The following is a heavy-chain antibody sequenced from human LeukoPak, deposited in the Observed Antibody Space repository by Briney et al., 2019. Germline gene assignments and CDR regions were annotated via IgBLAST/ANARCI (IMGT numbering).Heavy chain of an antibody. CDR2: ISAYNGDT. J-gene: IGHJ3*01. CDR1: GYTFSNYD. V-gene: IGHV1-18*01. D-gene: IGHD2-21*01. Sequence: AASVKVSCKTSGYTFSNYDIYWVRQAPGQGLECMGWISAYNGDTRYAQILQGRFTVTTDTSTSTAYMELRSLTYDDTAVYYCARAGYCGDAGCRGGSAFDVWGQGTMVTVSS. CDR3: ARAGYCGDAGCRGGSAFDV.